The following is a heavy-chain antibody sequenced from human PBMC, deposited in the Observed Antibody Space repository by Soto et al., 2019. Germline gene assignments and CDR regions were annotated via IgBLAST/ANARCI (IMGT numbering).Heavy chain of an antibody. V-gene: IGHV4-30-2*01. CDR3: ARGLYGDSSLGY. CDR2: IYHTGST. CDR1: GGSISSGEYS. D-gene: IGHD4-17*01. Sequence: QLQLQESGSGLVKPSQTLSLTCAVSGGSISSGEYSWSWIRQPPGKGLEWIGYIYHTGSTYYNPSLKSRVTISVDKSKNQFSLKLRSVPAADTAVYYCARGLYGDSSLGYWGQGTLVTVSS. J-gene: IGHJ4*02.